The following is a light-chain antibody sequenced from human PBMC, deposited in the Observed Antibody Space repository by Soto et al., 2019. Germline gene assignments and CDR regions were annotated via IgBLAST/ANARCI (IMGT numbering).Light chain of an antibody. CDR3: QQSYGTPWT. Sequence: DIQMTQSPSSLSASVGDRVTVTCRASQSITTYLDWYQQKPGKAPKLLIYAASSLQSGVPSRFSGSGSGTEFTFTITSLQPEDFATYICQQSYGTPWTFGQGTKVEIK. CDR2: AAS. CDR1: QSITTY. J-gene: IGKJ1*01. V-gene: IGKV1-39*01.